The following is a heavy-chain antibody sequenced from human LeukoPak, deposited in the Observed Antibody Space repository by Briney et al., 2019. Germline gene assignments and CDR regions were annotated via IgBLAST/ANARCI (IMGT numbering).Heavy chain of an antibody. V-gene: IGHV3-48*04. D-gene: IGHD1-26*01. CDR2: ISSSSSTI. Sequence: PRGSLRLSCAASGFTFSSYSMNWVRQAPGKGLEWVSYISSSSSTIYYADSVKGRFTISRDNAQNSLYLQMNSLRAEDTAIYYCVRDRGTYRPIDYWGQGTLVTVSS. CDR3: VRDRGTYRPIDY. CDR1: GFTFSSYS. J-gene: IGHJ4*02.